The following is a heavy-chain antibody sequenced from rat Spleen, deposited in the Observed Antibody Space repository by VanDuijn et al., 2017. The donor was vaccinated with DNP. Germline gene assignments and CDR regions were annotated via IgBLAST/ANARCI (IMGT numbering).Heavy chain of an antibody. V-gene: IGHV2S12*01. D-gene: IGHD4-3*01. J-gene: IGHJ4*01. CDR1: GFSLTRDG. CDR2: MSSGGST. Sequence: QVQLKESGPGLVQPSQTLSLTCTVSGFSLTRDGVTWVRQPPGKGLEWLAAMSSGGSTYYNSTLKSRLSLSRDTSTNQIFLKMNSLQIEDTALYFCTRDPLYNSGALDAWGQGISVTVSS. CDR3: TRDPLYNSGALDA.